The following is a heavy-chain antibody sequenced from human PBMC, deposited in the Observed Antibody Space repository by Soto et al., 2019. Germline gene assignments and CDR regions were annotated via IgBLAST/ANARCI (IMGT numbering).Heavy chain of an antibody. CDR2: ISSSGSTI. Sequence: PGRTLRLSCAASGYTFSDYYMSWIRQAPGKGLEWVSYISSSGSTIYYADSVKGRFTISRDNAKNSLYLQMNSLRAEDTAVYYCAIVMSQLWLDVPYDDCGQGTLVT. CDR3: AIVMSQLWLDVPYDD. D-gene: IGHD5-18*01. V-gene: IGHV3-11*01. CDR1: GYTFSDYY. J-gene: IGHJ4*02.